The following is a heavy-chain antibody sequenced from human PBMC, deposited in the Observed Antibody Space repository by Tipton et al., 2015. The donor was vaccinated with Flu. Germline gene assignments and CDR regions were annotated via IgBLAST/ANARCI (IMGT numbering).Heavy chain of an antibody. Sequence: TLSLTCAVSGGSISSGGYSWSWIRPPPGKGLECIGYIYHSGSSYYNPSLKSRVTISVDRSKNQFSLKLSSVTAADTAVYYCARALWIEGYFDYWGQGTLVTVSS. J-gene: IGHJ4*02. CDR2: IYHSGSS. V-gene: IGHV4-30-2*01. CDR3: ARALWIEGYFDY. CDR1: GGSISSGGYS. D-gene: IGHD3-3*01.